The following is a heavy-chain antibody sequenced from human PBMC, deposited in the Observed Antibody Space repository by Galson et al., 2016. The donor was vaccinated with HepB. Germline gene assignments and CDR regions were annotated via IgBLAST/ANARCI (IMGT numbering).Heavy chain of an antibody. CDR3: ARSQYSDSSDFYEGLGYFDL. CDR2: IYWDDDK. Sequence: PALVKPTQTLTLTCAFSGFSLSTSGVGVGWIRQPPGKALEWLALIYWDDDKRYSPSLKSRLTITKDTSKNQVVLTMTNMDPVDTATYYCARSQYSDSSDFYEGLGYFDLWGRGTLVTVSS. J-gene: IGHJ2*01. D-gene: IGHD3-22*01. V-gene: IGHV2-5*02. CDR1: GFSLSTSGVG.